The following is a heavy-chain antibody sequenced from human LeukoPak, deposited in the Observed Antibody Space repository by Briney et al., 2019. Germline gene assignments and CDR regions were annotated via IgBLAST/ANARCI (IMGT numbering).Heavy chain of an antibody. CDR3: ASLIAARRVY. CDR2: ISYDGSNK. J-gene: IGHJ4*02. D-gene: IGHD6-6*01. V-gene: IGHV3-30*14. CDR1: GFTFSSYA. Sequence: PGGSLRLSCAASGFTFSSYAMHWVRQAPGKGLEWVAVISYDGSNKYYADSVKGRFTISRDNSKNTLYLQMGSLRAEDMAVYYCASLIAARRVYWGQGTLVTVSS.